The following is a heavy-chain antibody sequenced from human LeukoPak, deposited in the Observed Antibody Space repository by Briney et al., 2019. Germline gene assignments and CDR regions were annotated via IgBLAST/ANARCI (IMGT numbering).Heavy chain of an antibody. CDR2: ISGSDGTT. CDR1: GFTFSSYA. D-gene: IGHD1-26*01. V-gene: IGHV3-23*01. J-gene: IGHJ3*02. Sequence: GGSLRLSCAASGFTFSSYAMSWVRQAPGKGLEWVSSISGSDGTTYYADSVKGRFTISRDNSKNTLYLQMNSLRAEDTAVYHCARGGSYLSAFDIWGQGTMVTVSS. CDR3: ARGGSYLSAFDI.